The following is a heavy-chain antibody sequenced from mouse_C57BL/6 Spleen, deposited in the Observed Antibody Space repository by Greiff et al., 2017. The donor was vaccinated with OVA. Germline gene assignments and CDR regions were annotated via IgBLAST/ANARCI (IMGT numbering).Heavy chain of an antibody. J-gene: IGHJ2*01. CDR2: INPSNGGT. V-gene: IGHV1-53*01. Sequence: VKLQQPGTELVKPGASVKLSCKASGYTFTSYWMHWVKQRPGQGLEWIGNINPSNGGTNYNEKFKSKATLTVDKSSSTAYMQLSSLTSEDSAVYYCARKGNYYYGSSYDYWGQGTTLTVSS. CDR3: ARKGNYYYGSSYDY. CDR1: GYTFTSYW. D-gene: IGHD1-1*01.